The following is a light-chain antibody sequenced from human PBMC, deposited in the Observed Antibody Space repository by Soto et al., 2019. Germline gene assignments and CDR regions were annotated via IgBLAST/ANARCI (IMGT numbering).Light chain of an antibody. Sequence: DIQMTQSPSSLSASVGDRVTITCRASQSISSYLNWYQQKPGKAPKLLIYAASSLQSGVPSRFSGSGSGTDFTLTISSLQPEYFATYSCQQICTTF. V-gene: IGKV1-39*01. CDR2: AAS. J-gene: IGKJ1*01. CDR3: QQICTT. CDR1: QSISSY.